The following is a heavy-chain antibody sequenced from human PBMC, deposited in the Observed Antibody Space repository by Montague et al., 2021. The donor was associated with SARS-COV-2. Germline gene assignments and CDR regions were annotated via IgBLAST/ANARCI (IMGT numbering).Heavy chain of an antibody. CDR2: ISSSGSYK. V-gene: IGHV3-21*01. J-gene: IGHJ3*02. CDR1: GFTFSTYK. CDR3: ARDDYCSKGVRSNHGLDI. D-gene: IGHD2-8*01. Sequence: SLRLSCAASGFTFSTYKMTWVRQAPGQGLEWVSSISSSGSYKYYEDSVKGRFTISRDNAKNSLFLQINSLRAEDTAVYYCARDDYCSKGVRSNHGLDIWGQGTMVTVSS.